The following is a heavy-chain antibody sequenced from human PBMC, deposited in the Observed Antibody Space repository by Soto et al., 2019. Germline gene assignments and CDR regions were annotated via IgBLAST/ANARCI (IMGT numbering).Heavy chain of an antibody. J-gene: IGHJ4*02. D-gene: IGHD1-26*01. CDR3: ARDDEGATGFDY. V-gene: IGHV1-3*01. CDR2: INAGNGNT. CDR1: GYTFTSYA. Sequence: QVQLVQSGAEVKKPGASVKVSCKASGYTFTSYAMHWVCQAPGQRLEWMGWINAGNGNTKYSQKFQGRVTITSDTSASTAYMELSSLRSEDTAVYYCARDDEGATGFDYWGQGTLVTVSS.